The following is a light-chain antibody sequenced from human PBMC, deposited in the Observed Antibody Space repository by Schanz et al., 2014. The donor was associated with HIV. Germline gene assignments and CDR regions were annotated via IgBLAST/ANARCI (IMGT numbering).Light chain of an antibody. V-gene: IGLV1-51*01. CDR3: GTWDDSLNGWV. J-gene: IGLJ3*02. CDR1: SSDIGDNY. Sequence: QSVLTQPPSVSAAPGQKVTISCSGSSSDIGDNYVSWYQHLPGTAPKLLIYDDNKRPSGIPDRFSGSGSGTSASLAISGLQSDDEADYYCGTWDDSLNGWVFGGGTKLTVL. CDR2: DDN.